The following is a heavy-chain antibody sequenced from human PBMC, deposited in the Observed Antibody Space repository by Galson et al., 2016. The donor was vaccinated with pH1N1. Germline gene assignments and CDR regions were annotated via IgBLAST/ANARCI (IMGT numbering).Heavy chain of an antibody. J-gene: IGHJ4*02. CDR1: GYNFATYW. CDR2: INPRDSYT. Sequence: QSGAEVKRPGESLKISCKGSGYNFATYWIGWARQMPGKGLEWMGRINPRDSYTDYSPSFQGHVTISTDESISTAYLKWSTLKASDTAIYYCATGPSPDYWGQGTLVIVSS. CDR3: ATGPSPDY. V-gene: IGHV5-10-1*01.